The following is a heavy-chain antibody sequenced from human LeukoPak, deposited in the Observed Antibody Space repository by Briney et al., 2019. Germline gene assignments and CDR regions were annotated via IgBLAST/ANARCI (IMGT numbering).Heavy chain of an antibody. D-gene: IGHD5-18*01. J-gene: IGHJ5*02. V-gene: IGHV4-4*09. CDR3: AFREGGYSYGYKWFDP. CDR2: IYTSGST. Sequence: KPSEALSLTCTVSGGSISSYYWSWIRQPPGKGLEWIGYIYTSGSTNYNPSLKSRVTISVDTSKNQFSLKLSSVTAADTAVYYCAFREGGYSYGYKWFDPWGQGTLVTVSS. CDR1: GGSISSYY.